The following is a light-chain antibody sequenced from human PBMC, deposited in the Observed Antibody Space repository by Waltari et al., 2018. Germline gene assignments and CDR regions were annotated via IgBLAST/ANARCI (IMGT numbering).Light chain of an antibody. CDR1: NSNIGSHI. CDR3: ASWDYSLNGVL. CDR2: SNT. Sequence: QSVLTQPPSASGTPGQRVTISCSGSNSNIGSHIVNWYQQLPGTAPKLLIYSNTQRPSGVPYRFSGSKSGTSASLAISVLQSEDEADYYCASWDYSLNGVLYGGGTKLTVL. V-gene: IGLV1-44*01. J-gene: IGLJ3*02.